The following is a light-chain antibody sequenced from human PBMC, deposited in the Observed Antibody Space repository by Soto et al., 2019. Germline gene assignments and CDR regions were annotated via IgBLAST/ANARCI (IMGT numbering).Light chain of an antibody. V-gene: IGKV1-5*03. Sequence: DIQMTQSPSTLSASVGDRVTITCRASQSINTWLAWYQQKPGKAPRVLIYKASTLESGVPSRFSGSGSGTEFTLTINSLQPDDSATYYCQQYTTYYRTFGQGTKVEIK. CDR1: QSINTW. J-gene: IGKJ1*01. CDR3: QQYTTYYRT. CDR2: KAS.